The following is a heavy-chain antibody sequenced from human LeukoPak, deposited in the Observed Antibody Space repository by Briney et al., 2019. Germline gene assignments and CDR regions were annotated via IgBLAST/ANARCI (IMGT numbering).Heavy chain of an antibody. CDR2: ISHSGST. J-gene: IGHJ5*02. D-gene: IGHD2-15*01. Sequence: SETLSLTCAVYGGSFSGYYWSWVRQPPGKGLEWIGEISHSGSTNYNPSLKSRVTISVDTSKNQFSLKLSSVTAADTAVYYCARGEHCSGGSCYSKGRRWFDPWGQGTLVTVSS. CDR3: ARGEHCSGGSCYSKGRRWFDP. CDR1: GGSFSGYY. V-gene: IGHV4-34*01.